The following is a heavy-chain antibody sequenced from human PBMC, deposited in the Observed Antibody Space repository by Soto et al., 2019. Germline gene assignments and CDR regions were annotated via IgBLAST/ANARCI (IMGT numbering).Heavy chain of an antibody. CDR1: GYTFTNYG. Sequence: ASVKVSCKASGYTFTNYGISWVRQAPGQGLEWMGWISAYNGNTKYAQKLQGRVTMTTDTSTSTAYMELRSLRSDDTAVYYCARGVGSGSYYNEYNWFDPWGQGTLVTVSS. V-gene: IGHV1-18*01. CDR3: ARGVGSGSYYNEYNWFDP. CDR2: ISAYNGNT. D-gene: IGHD3-10*01. J-gene: IGHJ5*02.